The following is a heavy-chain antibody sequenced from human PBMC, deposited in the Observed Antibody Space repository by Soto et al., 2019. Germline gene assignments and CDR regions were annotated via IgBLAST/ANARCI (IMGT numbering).Heavy chain of an antibody. Sequence: QVRLVQSGAEVQRPGASLNISCQATGYQFTGSYLHWVRRAPGHGLQWMGMINPDTGSTTYAETFQGRVAMSTDRSAGTVYLGLGSLRSDDTATYYCARQYCSGTSCYWYLDFWGQGPFLTVSS. V-gene: IGHV1-46*01. CDR2: INPDTGST. J-gene: IGHJ4*02. CDR1: GYQFTGSY. D-gene: IGHD2-2*01. CDR3: ARQYCSGTSCYWYLDF.